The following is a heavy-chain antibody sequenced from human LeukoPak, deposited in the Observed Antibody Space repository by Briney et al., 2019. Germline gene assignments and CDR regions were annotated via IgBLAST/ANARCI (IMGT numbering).Heavy chain of an antibody. Sequence: GGSLRLSCAASGFTFSSYSMNWVRQAPGKGLEWVSYISSSSSTIYYADSVKGRFTISRDNAKNSLYLQMNSLRVEDTAVYYCARDMIRGVVNNWGQGALVTVSS. CDR3: ARDMIRGVVNN. J-gene: IGHJ4*02. D-gene: IGHD3-10*01. CDR1: GFTFSSYS. CDR2: ISSSSSTI. V-gene: IGHV3-48*01.